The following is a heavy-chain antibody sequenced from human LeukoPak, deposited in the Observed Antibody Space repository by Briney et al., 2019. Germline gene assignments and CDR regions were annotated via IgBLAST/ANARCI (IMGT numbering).Heavy chain of an antibody. CDR3: ARMVRGRGYYYYYMDV. D-gene: IGHD3-10*01. CDR2: INHSGST. J-gene: IGHJ6*03. V-gene: IGHV4-34*01. Sequence: GSLRLSCAASGFTFSSYSMNWVRQAPGKGLEWIGEINHSGSTNYNPSLKSRVTISVDTSKNEFSLKLSSVTAADTAVYSCARMVRGRGYYYYYMDVWGKGTTVTVSS. CDR1: GFTFSSYS.